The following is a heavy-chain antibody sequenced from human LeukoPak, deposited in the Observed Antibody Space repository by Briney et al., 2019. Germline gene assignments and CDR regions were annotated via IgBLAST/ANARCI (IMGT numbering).Heavy chain of an antibody. J-gene: IGHJ3*02. CDR2: IYYSGST. Sequence: SETLSLTCTVSGGSIGSSSYYWGWIRQPPGKGLEWIGSIYYSGSTYYNPSLKSRVTISVDTSKNQFSLKLSSVTAADTAVYYCARDLSEMATIGDAFDIWGQGTMVTVSS. D-gene: IGHD5-24*01. V-gene: IGHV4-39*07. CDR3: ARDLSEMATIGDAFDI. CDR1: GGSIGSSSYY.